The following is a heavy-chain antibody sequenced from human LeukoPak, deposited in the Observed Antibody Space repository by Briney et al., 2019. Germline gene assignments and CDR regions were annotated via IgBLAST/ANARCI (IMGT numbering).Heavy chain of an antibody. Sequence: GGSLRLSCAASGFTFSTYWMHWVRQAPGKGLEWVAIIWYDGSNKYYADSVRGRFTISRDNSKNTLYLQMNSLRVEDTAMYYCAGGEPYVYWGQGTLVTVSS. CDR1: GFTFSTYW. V-gene: IGHV3-33*08. CDR3: AGGEPYVY. CDR2: IWYDGSNK. J-gene: IGHJ4*02. D-gene: IGHD1-14*01.